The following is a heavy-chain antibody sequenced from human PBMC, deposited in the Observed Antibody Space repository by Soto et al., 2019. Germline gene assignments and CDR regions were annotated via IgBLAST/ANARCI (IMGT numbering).Heavy chain of an antibody. Sequence: EVQLLESGGGLVQPGGSLRLSCAASGFTFSSYAMNWVRQAPGKGLEWVSVISGSDGSTYYADSVKGRVTISRDNSKNTLNLQMTRLRAEDTAVYYCGRRSSRWYFDYWGQATLVTVSS. D-gene: IGHD6-13*01. J-gene: IGHJ4*02. CDR3: GRRSSRWYFDY. CDR1: GFTFSSYA. V-gene: IGHV3-23*01. CDR2: ISGSDGST.